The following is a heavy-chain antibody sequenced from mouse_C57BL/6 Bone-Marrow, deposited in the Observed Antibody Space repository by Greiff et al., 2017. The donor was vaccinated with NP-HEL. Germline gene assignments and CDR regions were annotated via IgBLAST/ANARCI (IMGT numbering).Heavy chain of an antibody. CDR1: GYAFTNYL. D-gene: IGHD2-2*01. J-gene: IGHJ4*01. CDR2: INPGSGGT. V-gene: IGHV1-54*01. CDR3: AREGGYGYDEGRGAMDY. Sequence: QVQLKQSGAELVRPGTSVKVSCKASGYAFTNYLIEWVKQRPGQGLEWIGVINPGSGGTNYNEKFKGKATLTADKSSSTAYMQLSSLTSEDSAVYFCAREGGYGYDEGRGAMDYWGQGTSVTVSS.